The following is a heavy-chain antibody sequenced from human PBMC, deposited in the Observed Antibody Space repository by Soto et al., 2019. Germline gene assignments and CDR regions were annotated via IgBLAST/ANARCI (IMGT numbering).Heavy chain of an antibody. J-gene: IGHJ4*02. D-gene: IGHD6-13*01. V-gene: IGHV3-23*01. CDR2: VMDNGRSA. CDR1: EFTFSNYA. Sequence: PWGSLRLYCAASEFTFSNYAMIWVRQAPGKGLEWVSGVMDNGRSAXXXXCVXGRXXSXXXXSXNXLXLXMXRVRPGDTALYYYYCAKDPQHLIVYFDYGGQGTHVTVSS. CDR3: AKDPQHLIVYFDY.